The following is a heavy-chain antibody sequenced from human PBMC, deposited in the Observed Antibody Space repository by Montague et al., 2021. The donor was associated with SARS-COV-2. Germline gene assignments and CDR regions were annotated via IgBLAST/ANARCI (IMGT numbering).Heavy chain of an antibody. J-gene: IGHJ4*02. Sequence: PALVKPTQTLTLTCTFSGFSLSTSVMSVSWIRQPPGKALEWLARIDWDDYEFYSTSLKTRLTISKDTSKNQVVLTMTNMDPVDTATYYCARCRDGYKSELYFDYWGQGTLVTVSS. V-gene: IGHV2-70*17. CDR1: GFSLSTSVMS. D-gene: IGHD5-24*01. CDR3: ARCRDGYKSELYFDY. CDR2: IDWDDYE.